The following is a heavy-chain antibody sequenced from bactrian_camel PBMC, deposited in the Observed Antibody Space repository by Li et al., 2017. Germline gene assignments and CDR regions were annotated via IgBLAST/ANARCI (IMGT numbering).Heavy chain of an antibody. CDR1: GFTFSSSD. Sequence: VQLVESGGGLVQPGRGLRLSCAASGFTFSSSDMSWVRQAPGKGLEWVSSISSLGALTYYADSVKGQFTISRDNAKNTLYLQLNSLKTEDTAVYYCATEGTSPSGTPTGFNYWGQGTQVTVS. V-gene: IGHV3S40*01. CDR3: ATEGTSPSGTPTGFNY. D-gene: IGHD5*01. J-gene: IGHJ4*01. CDR2: ISSLGALT.